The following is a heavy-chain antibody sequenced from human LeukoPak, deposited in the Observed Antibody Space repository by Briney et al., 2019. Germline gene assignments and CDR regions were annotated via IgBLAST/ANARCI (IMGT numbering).Heavy chain of an antibody. V-gene: IGHV3-21*01. CDR2: ISSSSGYI. Sequence: GGSLRLSCAASGFTFSSYAMSWVRQAPGKGLEWVSAISSSSGYIYYVDSVKGRFTISRDNAKNSLYLQMNSLRAEDTAVYYCVRVSGDEAYCGGDCLLGGLDVWGQGTTVTVSS. CDR1: GFTFSSYA. D-gene: IGHD2-21*02. J-gene: IGHJ6*02. CDR3: VRVSGDEAYCGGDCLLGGLDV.